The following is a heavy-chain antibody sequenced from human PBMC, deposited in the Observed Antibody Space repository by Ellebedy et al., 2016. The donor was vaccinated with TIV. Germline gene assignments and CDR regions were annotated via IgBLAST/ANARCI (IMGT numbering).Heavy chain of an antibody. D-gene: IGHD6-19*01. V-gene: IGHV3-30*18. CDR3: AKDRSKEVQWLDDPFDI. J-gene: IGHJ3*02. CDR2: ISFDGGNQ. CDR1: RIAFDLYG. Sequence: GGSLRLXCVASRIAFDLYGMHWVRQAPGRGLEWVAVISFDGGNQYYADSVQGRFTISRDNSKNTLFLQMTSLRPEDTAVYFCAKDRSKEVQWLDDPFDIWGRGTMVTVS.